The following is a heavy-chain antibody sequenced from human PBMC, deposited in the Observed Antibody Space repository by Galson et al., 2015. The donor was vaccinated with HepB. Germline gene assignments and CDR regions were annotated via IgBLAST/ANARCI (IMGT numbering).Heavy chain of an antibody. J-gene: IGHJ6*02. V-gene: IGHV3-48*01. CDR1: GFTFSSYS. Sequence: SLRLSCAASGFTFSSYSMNWVRQAPGKGLEWVSYISSSSSTIYYADSVKGRFTISRDNAKNSLYLQMNSLRAEDTAVYYCAREIWFGETTYYYYYYGMDVWGQGTTVTVSS. CDR2: ISSSSSTI. D-gene: IGHD3-10*01. CDR3: AREIWFGETTYYYYYYGMDV.